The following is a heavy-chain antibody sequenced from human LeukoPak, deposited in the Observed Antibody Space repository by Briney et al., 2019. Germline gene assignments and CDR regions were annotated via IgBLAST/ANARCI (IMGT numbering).Heavy chain of an antibody. CDR2: IYYSGST. V-gene: IGHV4-59*01. Sequence: KPSETLSLTCTVSGDSISSYYWSWIRQPPGKGLEWIGYIYYSGSTNYNPSLKSRVTISVDTSKNQFSLKLSSVTAADTAVYYCARGLDGSYSPDPYFDYWGQGTLVTVSS. J-gene: IGHJ4*02. D-gene: IGHD1-26*01. CDR3: ARGLDGSYSPDPYFDY. CDR1: GDSISSYY.